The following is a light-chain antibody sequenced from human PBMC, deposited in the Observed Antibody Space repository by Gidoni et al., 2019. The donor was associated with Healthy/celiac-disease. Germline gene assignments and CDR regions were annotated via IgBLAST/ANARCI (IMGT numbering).Light chain of an antibody. CDR1: QSISSY. J-gene: IGKJ5*01. CDR3: QQFEA. CDR2: AAS. V-gene: IGKV1-39*01. Sequence: DIQMTQSPSSLSASVGDRVTITCRASQSISSYLNWYQQKPGKAPKLLIYAASSLQSGVPARCSGSGSGTDFTLTISSLQPEDFATYYCQQFEAFGQGTRLEIK.